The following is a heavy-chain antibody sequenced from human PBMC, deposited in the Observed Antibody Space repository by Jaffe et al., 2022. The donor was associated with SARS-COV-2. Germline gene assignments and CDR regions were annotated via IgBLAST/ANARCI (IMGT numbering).Heavy chain of an antibody. CDR1: GFTFSSYA. J-gene: IGHJ4*02. CDR3: ARGDLYSSFYHTHFDY. Sequence: EVQLVESGGGLVQPGGSLRLSCAASGFTFSSYAMSWVRQAPGRGLEWVSAIGGNGGTTNYADSVKGRFTISRDKSKNTLYLQMTSLRAEDTALYYCARGDLYSSFYHTHFDYWGQGTLVTVSS. D-gene: IGHD3-22*01. CDR2: IGGNGGTT. V-gene: IGHV3-23*04.